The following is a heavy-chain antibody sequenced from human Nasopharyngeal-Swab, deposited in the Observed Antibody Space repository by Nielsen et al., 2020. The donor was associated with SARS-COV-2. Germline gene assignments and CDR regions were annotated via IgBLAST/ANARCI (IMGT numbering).Heavy chain of an antibody. Sequence: GLEWIAEVYHSGSTNYNPSLDSRLTISVDKSKNQFSPKLTSVTAADTAVYYCARGGWQLSSLPMDVWGQGTTVAVSS. CDR3: ARGGWQLSSLPMDV. V-gene: IGHV4-4*02. D-gene: IGHD5-24*01. CDR2: VYHSGST. J-gene: IGHJ6*02.